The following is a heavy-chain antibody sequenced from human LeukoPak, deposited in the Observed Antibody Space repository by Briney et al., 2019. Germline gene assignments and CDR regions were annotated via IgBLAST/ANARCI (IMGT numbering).Heavy chain of an antibody. V-gene: IGHV3-30*02. J-gene: IGHJ4*02. CDR2: IRYDGSNK. Sequence: GGSLRLSCAASGFTFSSYGMHWVRQAPGKGLEWVAFIRYDGSNKYYADSVKGRFTISRDNSKNTLYLQMNSLRAEDTAVYYCAKSVWKQLAPFDCWGQGTLVTVSS. CDR1: GFTFSSYG. D-gene: IGHD6-13*01. CDR3: AKSVWKQLAPFDC.